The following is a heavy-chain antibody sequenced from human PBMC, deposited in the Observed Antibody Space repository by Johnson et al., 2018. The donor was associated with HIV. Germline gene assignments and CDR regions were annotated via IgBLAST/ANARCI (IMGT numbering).Heavy chain of an antibody. V-gene: IGHV3-30*03. Sequence: QEQLVESGGDWVQPGGSLRLSCAASGFTFSSYGMHWVRQAPGKGLEWVAVISYDGSNKYYADSVKGRFTISRDTSKNTLFLEMNSLKAEDTAVYYCARESLVFWSRGAFDIWGQGTMVTVSS. CDR1: GFTFSSYG. CDR3: ARESLVFWSRGAFDI. CDR2: ISYDGSNK. D-gene: IGHD2-21*01. J-gene: IGHJ3*02.